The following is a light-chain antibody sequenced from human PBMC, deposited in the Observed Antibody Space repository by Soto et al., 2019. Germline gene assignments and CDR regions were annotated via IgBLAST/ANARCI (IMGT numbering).Light chain of an antibody. J-gene: IGKJ3*01. CDR1: QSVSSY. CDR2: DAS. CDR3: QQRSNWPRSST. Sequence: EIVLPQSPATLSLSPGERATLSCRASQSVSSYLAWYQQKPGQAPRLLIYDASNRATGIPARFSGSGSGTDVTLTISSLEPEDFAVYYCQQRSNWPRSSTFGPGTKVDIK. V-gene: IGKV3-11*01.